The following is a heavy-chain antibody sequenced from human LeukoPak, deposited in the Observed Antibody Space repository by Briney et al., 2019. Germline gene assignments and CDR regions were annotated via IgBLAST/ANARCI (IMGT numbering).Heavy chain of an antibody. J-gene: IGHJ3*02. V-gene: IGHV3-21*05. D-gene: IGHD1-20*01. Sequence: GGSLRLSCAASGFTFSSYAMNWVRQAPGRGLEWVSYIGPSGTAIYYADSVKGRFTISRDNAKNSLYLQMNSLRAEDTAVYYCARQSDNYDAFDIWGQGTMVTVSS. CDR3: ARQSDNYDAFDI. CDR1: GFTFSSYA. CDR2: IGPSGTAI.